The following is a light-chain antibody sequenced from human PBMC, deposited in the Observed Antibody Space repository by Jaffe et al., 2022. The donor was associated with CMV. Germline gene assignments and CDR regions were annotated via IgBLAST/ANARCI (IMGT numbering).Light chain of an antibody. CDR1: SSDVGNWNL. V-gene: IGLV2-23*02. Sequence: QSALTQPASVSGSPGQSITISCTGTSSDVGNWNLVSWYQQHPGKAPKVMIYEVNKRPSGVSNRFSGSKSGNTASLTISGLQAADEADYYCCSYAGASTVVFGGGTKLTVL. CDR2: EVN. CDR3: CSYAGASTVV. J-gene: IGLJ3*02.